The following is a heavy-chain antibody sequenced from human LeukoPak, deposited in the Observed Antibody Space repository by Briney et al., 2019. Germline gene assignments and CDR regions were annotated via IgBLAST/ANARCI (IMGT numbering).Heavy chain of an antibody. V-gene: IGHV3-20*04. CDR3: ARDAVLRNIAAAGYFDY. J-gene: IGHJ4*02. Sequence: PGGSLRLSCAGSGFSFDDYGMSWVRQAPGKGLEWVSGINWNGGSTGYADSVKGRFTISRDNAKNSLYLQMNSLRAEDTALYYCARDAVLRNIAAAGYFDYWGQGTLVTVSS. CDR2: INWNGGST. CDR1: GFSFDDYG. D-gene: IGHD6-13*01.